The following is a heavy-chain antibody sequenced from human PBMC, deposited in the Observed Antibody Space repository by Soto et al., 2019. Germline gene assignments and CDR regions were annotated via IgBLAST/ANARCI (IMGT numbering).Heavy chain of an antibody. D-gene: IGHD2-2*01. CDR2: TSYDGSKK. CDR1: GFTFGSYA. Sequence: GGSLRLSCAASGFTFGSYAMYWVRQAPGKGLEWVAITSYDGSKKYYADSVKGRFTISRDNSKNTLYLQMNSLRAEDTAVYYCARELVIVPADQWSPPGYWAQGTLVTVSS. CDR3: ARELVIVPADQWSPPGY. J-gene: IGHJ4*01. V-gene: IGHV3-30-3*01.